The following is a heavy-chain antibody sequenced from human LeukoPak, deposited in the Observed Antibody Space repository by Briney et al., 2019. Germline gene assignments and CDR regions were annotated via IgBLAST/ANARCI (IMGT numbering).Heavy chain of an antibody. J-gene: IGHJ6*02. CDR2: ISYDGSNK. CDR1: GFTFSSYG. V-gene: IGHV3-30*03. CDR3: ASSGYGDYYRGPGYYYYGMDV. D-gene: IGHD4-17*01. Sequence: GGSLRLSCAASGFTFSSYGMHWVRQAPGKGLEWVAVISYDGSNKYYADSVKGRFTISRDNSKNTLYLQMNSLRAEDTAVYYCASSGYGDYYRGPGYYYYGMDVWGQGTTVTVSS.